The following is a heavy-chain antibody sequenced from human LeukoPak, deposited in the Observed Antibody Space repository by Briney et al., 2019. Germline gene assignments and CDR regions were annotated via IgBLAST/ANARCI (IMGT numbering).Heavy chain of an antibody. V-gene: IGHV3-21*01. CDR3: ASHQYSGSYYVDY. CDR2: ISSSSSYI. D-gene: IGHD1-26*01. CDR1: GSTFSSYS. Sequence: PGGSLRLSCAASGSTFSSYSMNWVRQAPGKGLEWVSSISSSSSYIYYADSVKGRFTISRDNAKNSLYLQMNSLRAEDTAVYYCASHQYSGSYYVDYWGQGTLVTVSS. J-gene: IGHJ4*02.